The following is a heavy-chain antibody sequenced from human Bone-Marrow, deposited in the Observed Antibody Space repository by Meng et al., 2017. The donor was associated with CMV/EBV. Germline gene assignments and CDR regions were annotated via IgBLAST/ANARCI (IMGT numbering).Heavy chain of an antibody. CDR3: ASAREVNTPMSALDY. CDR1: GYTFTSHY. CDR2: INPSSGGT. D-gene: IGHD5-18*01. V-gene: IGHV1-2*02. Sequence: QVRFVQSGAEVRKLGASVKVSCKASGYTFTSHYMHWVRQAPGQGPEWMGWINPSSGGTNYGQKFQGRVTMTRDTSISTAYMELRRLRFDDTAVYYCASAREVNTPMSALDYWGQGTLVTVSS. J-gene: IGHJ4*02.